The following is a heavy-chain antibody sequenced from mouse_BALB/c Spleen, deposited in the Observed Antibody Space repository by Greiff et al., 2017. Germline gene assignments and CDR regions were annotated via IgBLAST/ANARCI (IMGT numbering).Heavy chain of an antibody. CDR3: ARDRRNYYGYFDY. Sequence: EVQVVESGGGLVQPGGSLRLSCATSGFTFTDYYMSWVRQPPGKALEWLGFIRNKANGYTTEYSASVKGRFTISRDNSQSILYLQMNTLRAEDSATYYCARDRRNYYGYFDYWGQGTTLTVSS. V-gene: IGHV7-3*02. CDR1: GFTFTDYY. CDR2: IRNKANGYTT. D-gene: IGHD1-1*01. J-gene: IGHJ2*01.